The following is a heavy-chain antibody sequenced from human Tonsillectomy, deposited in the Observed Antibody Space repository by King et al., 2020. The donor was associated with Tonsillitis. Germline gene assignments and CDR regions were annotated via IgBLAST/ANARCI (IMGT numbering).Heavy chain of an antibody. CDR1: GFTFSGSA. J-gene: IGHJ4*01. Sequence: DVQLVESGGGLAQPGGSLKLYWAASGFTFSGSAMHWVRQASGKGLEWVGRIRSKANNYATAYDASVKGRFTISRDDSKNKVYLQMNSLKTEDTAVYYCPRFPAPEYGDYGYYWGQGTLVTVSS. CDR2: IRSKANNYAT. V-gene: IGHV3-73*02. CDR3: PRFPAPEYGDYGYY. D-gene: IGHD4-17*01.